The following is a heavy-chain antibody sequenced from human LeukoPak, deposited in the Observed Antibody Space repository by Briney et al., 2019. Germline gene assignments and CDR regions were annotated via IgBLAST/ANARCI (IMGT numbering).Heavy chain of an antibody. CDR3: AGSSSWYPDAFDI. CDR2: INPNSGGT. CDR1: GYTFTGYY. D-gene: IGHD6-13*01. J-gene: IGHJ3*02. V-gene: IGHV1-2*02. Sequence: ASVKVSCKASGYTFTGYYMHWVRQAPGQGLEWMGWINPNSGGTNYAQKFQGRVTMTRDTSISTAYMELSRLRSDDTAVYYCAGSSSWYPDAFDIWGQGTMVTVSS.